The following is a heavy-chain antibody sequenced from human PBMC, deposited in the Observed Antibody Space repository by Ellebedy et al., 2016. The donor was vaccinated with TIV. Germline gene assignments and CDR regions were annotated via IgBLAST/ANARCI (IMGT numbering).Heavy chain of an antibody. CDR2: IDSSGRST. D-gene: IGHD5-24*01. Sequence: GESLKISXTASGFTFSDYYMSWVRQAPGKGMEWISFIDSSGRSTNYADSVRGRFTISRDNARNSLVLQMDSLRADDTAVYYCARDPNQAMAESWGQGTLVTVSS. J-gene: IGHJ4*02. V-gene: IGHV3-11*05. CDR3: ARDPNQAMAES. CDR1: GFTFSDYY.